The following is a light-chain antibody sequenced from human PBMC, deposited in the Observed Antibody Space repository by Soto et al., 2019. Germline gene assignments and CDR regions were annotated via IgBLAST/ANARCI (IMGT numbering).Light chain of an antibody. CDR1: HSVSSSY. V-gene: IGKV3-20*01. J-gene: IGKJ2*01. Sequence: EIVLTQSPGTLSLSPGERATLSCRASHSVSSSYLAWYQQKPGQAPRLLIYGASSRATGIPDRFSGSGSGTDFTLTISRPEPEDFAVYSCQQYGGSPPYTFGQGTKLEIK. CDR3: QQYGGSPPYT. CDR2: GAS.